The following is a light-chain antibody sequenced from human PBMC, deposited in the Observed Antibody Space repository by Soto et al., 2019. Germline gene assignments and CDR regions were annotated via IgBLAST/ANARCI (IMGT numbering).Light chain of an antibody. CDR1: QSVSSSF. CDR2: AAS. J-gene: IGKJ1*01. Sequence: EIVLTQSPGTLSLSPGERATLSCRASQSVSSSFLAWYQQKPGQAPRILIYAASSRATGVPDRFSGSGSRTDFSLTISRLEPEDFAVYYCQQYDTSPRTFGQGTKVDNK. CDR3: QQYDTSPRT. V-gene: IGKV3-20*01.